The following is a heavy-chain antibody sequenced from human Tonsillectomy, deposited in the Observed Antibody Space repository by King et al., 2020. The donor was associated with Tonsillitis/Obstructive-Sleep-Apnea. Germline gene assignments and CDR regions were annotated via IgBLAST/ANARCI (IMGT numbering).Heavy chain of an antibody. CDR1: GFIFSSYW. Sequence: GQLVQSGGGLVQPGGSLRLSCAASGFIFSSYWMSWVRQAPGKGLEWVANIKQDGSEKYYVDSVKGRFTVSRDNAKNSLYLQMNSLRAEDTAVYYCVEGGGGRVGAFDIWGQGTMVTVSS. D-gene: IGHD3-16*01. J-gene: IGHJ3*02. CDR3: VEGGGGRVGAFDI. CDR2: IKQDGSEK. V-gene: IGHV3-7*01.